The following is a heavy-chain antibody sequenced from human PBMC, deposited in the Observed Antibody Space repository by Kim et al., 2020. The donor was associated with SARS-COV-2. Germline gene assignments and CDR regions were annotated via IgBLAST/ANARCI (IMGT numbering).Heavy chain of an antibody. Sequence: SETLSLTCTVSGGSISSSSYYWGWIRQPPGKGLEWIGSIYYSGSTYYNPSLKSRVTISVDTSKNQFSLKLSSVTAADTAVYYCARLKGTSITIFGVVIMGYYFDYWGQGTLAT. V-gene: IGHV4-39*01. J-gene: IGHJ4*02. D-gene: IGHD3-3*01. CDR1: GGSISSSSYY. CDR2: IYYSGST. CDR3: ARLKGTSITIFGVVIMGYYFDY.